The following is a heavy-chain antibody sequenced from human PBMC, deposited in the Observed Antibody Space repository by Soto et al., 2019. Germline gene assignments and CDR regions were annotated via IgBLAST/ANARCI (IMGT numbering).Heavy chain of an antibody. CDR2: INAGNGNT. CDR1: GYTFTSYA. CDR3: ARGPGGPDGPGDY. J-gene: IGHJ4*02. Sequence: QVQLVQSGAEVKKPGASVKVSCKASGYTFTSYAMHWVRQAPGQRLEWMGWINAGNGNTKYSQKFQGRVTFTGDTXASTAYMELSSLRSEETAVYYCARGPGGPDGPGDYWGQGTLVTVSS. D-gene: IGHD2-15*01. V-gene: IGHV1-3*01.